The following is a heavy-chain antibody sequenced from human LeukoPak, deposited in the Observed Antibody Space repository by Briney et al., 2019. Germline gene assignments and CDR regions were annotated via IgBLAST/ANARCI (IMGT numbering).Heavy chain of an antibody. CDR3: AKLGGRKTMIVVVIKD. J-gene: IGHJ4*02. CDR1: GFTFSNYA. V-gene: IGHV3-23*01. D-gene: IGHD3-22*01. Sequence: PGGSLRLSCASSGFTFSNYAMSWVRQAPGKGLEWVSAISGSASSTYHADSVKGRFTISRDNSKNTLYLQMNSLRAEDTAVYYCAKLGGRKTMIVVVIKDWGQGTLVTVSS. CDR2: ISGSASST.